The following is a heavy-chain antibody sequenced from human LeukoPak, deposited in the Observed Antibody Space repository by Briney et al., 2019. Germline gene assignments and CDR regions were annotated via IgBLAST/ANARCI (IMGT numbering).Heavy chain of an antibody. CDR3: ARQDRGGVTNNWFDP. CDR2: IYYSGST. CDR1: GGSISSSSYY. V-gene: IGHV4-39*01. D-gene: IGHD3-16*01. J-gene: IGHJ5*02. Sequence: SETLSLTCTVSGGSISSSSYYWGWIRQPPGKGLEWIGSIYYSGSTFYNPSLKSRVTISVDTSKNQFSLKLSSVTAADTAVYYCARQDRGGVTNNWFDPWGQGTLVTVSS.